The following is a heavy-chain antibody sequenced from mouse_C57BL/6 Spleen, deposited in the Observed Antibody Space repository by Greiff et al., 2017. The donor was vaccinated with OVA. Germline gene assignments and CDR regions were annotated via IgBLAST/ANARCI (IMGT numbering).Heavy chain of an antibody. CDR1: GYTFTTYP. CDR2: FHPYNDDT. CDR3: ERSYSNYVDYAMDY. D-gene: IGHD2-5*01. J-gene: IGHJ4*01. V-gene: IGHV1-47*01. Sequence: QVQLKESGAELVKPGASVKMSCKASGYTFTTYPIEWMKQNHGKSLEWIGNFHPYNDDTKYNEKFKGKATLTVEKSSSTVYLELSRLTSDDSAVYYCERSYSNYVDYAMDYWGQGTSVTVSS.